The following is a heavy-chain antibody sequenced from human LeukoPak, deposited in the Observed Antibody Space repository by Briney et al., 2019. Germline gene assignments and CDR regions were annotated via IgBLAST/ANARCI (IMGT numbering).Heavy chain of an antibody. Sequence: PGGSLRLSCAASGFTFSSYAMSWVCQAPGKGLEWVSAISGSGGSTYYADSVKGRFTISRDNSKNTLYLQMNSLRAEDTAVYYCAGRRWLEIHTDYWGQGTLVTVSS. D-gene: IGHD6-19*01. V-gene: IGHV3-23*01. J-gene: IGHJ4*02. CDR1: GFTFSSYA. CDR3: AGRRWLEIHTDY. CDR2: ISGSGGST.